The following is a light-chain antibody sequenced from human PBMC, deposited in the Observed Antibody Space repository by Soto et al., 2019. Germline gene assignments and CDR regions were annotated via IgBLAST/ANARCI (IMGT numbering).Light chain of an antibody. Sequence: QAVVTQPASMSGSAGQSLTISCTGTDLDIGAYDFVSWYQHHAGKAPRLIIYEVTHRPSGIPSRFSASKSGNTASLTISGLQAEDEAHYYCSSYRAFATLVFGGGTQLTVL. V-gene: IGLV2-14*01. CDR2: EVT. CDR3: SSYRAFATLV. J-gene: IGLJ7*01. CDR1: DLDIGAYDF.